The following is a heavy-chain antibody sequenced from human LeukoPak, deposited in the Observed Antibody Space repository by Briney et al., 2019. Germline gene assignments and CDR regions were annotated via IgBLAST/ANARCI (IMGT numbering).Heavy chain of an antibody. CDR3: ARVYYYGSGSNFFDY. Sequence: PSETLSLTCSVSGGSISPYYWSWIRQPPGKGLEWIGYVSYRGHTNYNPSLESRVTISLDTSKDQFSVKLNSVTAADTGVYYCARVYYYGSGSNFFDYWGQGTLVTVSS. CDR1: GGSISPYY. V-gene: IGHV4-59*01. CDR2: VSYRGHT. J-gene: IGHJ4*02. D-gene: IGHD3-10*01.